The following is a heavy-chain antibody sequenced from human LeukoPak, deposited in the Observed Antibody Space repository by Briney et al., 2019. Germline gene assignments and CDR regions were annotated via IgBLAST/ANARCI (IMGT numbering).Heavy chain of an antibody. J-gene: IGHJ6*02. CDR3: ARADYLGYYYGMDV. Sequence: SETLSLTCTVSGGSISSSSYYWGWIRQPPGKGLEWIGSIYYSGSTYYNPSLKSRVTISVDTSKNQFSLRLSSVTAADTAVYYCARADYLGYYYGMDVWGQGTTVTVSS. CDR2: IYYSGST. CDR1: GGSISSSSYY. V-gene: IGHV4-39*01. D-gene: IGHD3-16*01.